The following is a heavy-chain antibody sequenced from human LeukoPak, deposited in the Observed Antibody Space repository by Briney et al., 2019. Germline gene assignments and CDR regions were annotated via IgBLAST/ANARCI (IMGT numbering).Heavy chain of an antibody. V-gene: IGHV3-30-3*01. D-gene: IGHD1-26*01. Sequence: GGSLRLSCAASGFTFSSYAMHWVRQAPGKGLEWVAVISYDGSNKYYADSVKGRFTISRDNSKNTLYLQMNSLRAEDTAVYYCARDGSYYFDYWGQGTLVTVSS. CDR1: GFTFSSYA. J-gene: IGHJ4*02. CDR2: ISYDGSNK. CDR3: ARDGSYYFDY.